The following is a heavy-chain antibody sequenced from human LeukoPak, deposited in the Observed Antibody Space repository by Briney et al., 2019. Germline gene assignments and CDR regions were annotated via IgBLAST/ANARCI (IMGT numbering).Heavy chain of an antibody. J-gene: IGHJ4*02. Sequence: GGSLRLSCAASGFTFAGYAMSWVRQGPGKGLEWVSDISGGGDTTYYADSVKGRFTISRDNSKNTLDLQMNSLRAEDTAVYYCAKGRLVPAALLDYWGQGTLVTVSS. V-gene: IGHV3-23*01. CDR2: ISGGGDTT. CDR3: AKGRLVPAALLDY. D-gene: IGHD2-2*01. CDR1: GFTFAGYA.